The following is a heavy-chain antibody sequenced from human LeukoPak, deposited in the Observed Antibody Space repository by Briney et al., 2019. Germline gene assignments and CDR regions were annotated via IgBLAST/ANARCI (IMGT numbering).Heavy chain of an antibody. CDR3: ARGHIGSYSEIDY. CDR2: MNPNSGNT. V-gene: IGHV1-8*01. CDR1: GYAFTCYD. Sequence: ASVKVSCKASGYAFTCYDINWVRQATGQGLEWMGWMNPNSGNTGYAQKFQGRVTMTRNTSISTAYMELSSLRSEDTAVYYCARGHIGSYSEIDYWGQGTLVTVSS. J-gene: IGHJ4*02. D-gene: IGHD1-26*01.